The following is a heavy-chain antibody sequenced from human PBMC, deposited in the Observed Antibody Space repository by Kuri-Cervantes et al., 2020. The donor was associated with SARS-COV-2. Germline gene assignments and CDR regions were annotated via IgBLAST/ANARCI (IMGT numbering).Heavy chain of an antibody. D-gene: IGHD1-26*01. CDR2: ISYDGSNK. CDR3: AKGYSGSYTAHMKTHKAFDY. Sequence: GESLKISCEASGFTFSSYGMHWVRQAPGKGLEWVAVISYDGSNKYYADPVKGRFTISRDNSKNTLYQQMNSLRVEDTAVYYCAKGYSGSYTAHMKTHKAFDYWGQGTLVTVSS. J-gene: IGHJ4*02. V-gene: IGHV3-30*18. CDR1: GFTFSSYG.